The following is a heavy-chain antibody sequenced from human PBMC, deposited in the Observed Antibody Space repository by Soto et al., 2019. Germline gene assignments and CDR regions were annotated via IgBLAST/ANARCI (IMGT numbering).Heavy chain of an antibody. D-gene: IGHD1-26*01. CDR2: TYYRSKWYN. CDR3: AKGASSQVYYYYGMDV. J-gene: IGHJ6*02. CDR1: GDSVSSNSAA. Sequence: PSQTLSLTXAISGDSVSSNSAAWNWIRQSPSRGLEWLGRTYYRSKWYNDYAVSVKSRITINPDTSKNQFSLQLNSVTPEDTAVYYCAKGASSQVYYYYGMDVWGQGTTVTVSS. V-gene: IGHV6-1*01.